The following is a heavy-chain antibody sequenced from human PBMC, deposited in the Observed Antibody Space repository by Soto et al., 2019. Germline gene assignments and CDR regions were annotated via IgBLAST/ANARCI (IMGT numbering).Heavy chain of an antibody. Sequence: VEFMHISCNGSGYNFTSYWVSWVRQMPGKGLEWMGRIDPSDSYTNYSPSFQGHVTISADKSISTAYLQWSSLKASDTAMYYCATLASDFDYWGQGTLVTVSS. CDR1: GYNFTSYW. J-gene: IGHJ4*02. V-gene: IGHV5-10-1*01. CDR3: ATLASDFDY. CDR2: IDPSDSYT. D-gene: IGHD3-3*02.